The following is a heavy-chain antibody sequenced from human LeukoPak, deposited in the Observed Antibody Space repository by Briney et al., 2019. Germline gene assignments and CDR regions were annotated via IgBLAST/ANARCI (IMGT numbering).Heavy chain of an antibody. CDR1: GGSISTQY. J-gene: IGHJ4*02. D-gene: IGHD6-19*01. CDR3: ARMTSSGWYREDY. Sequence: SGTLSLTCTVSGGSISTQYWSWIRQPPGKGQEWIGHIYSSGSTSYNPSLKSRVTMSVDTSENQFSLKLSSVTAADTAVYYCARMTSSGWYREDYWGQGTLVTVSS. V-gene: IGHV4-59*11. CDR2: IYSSGST.